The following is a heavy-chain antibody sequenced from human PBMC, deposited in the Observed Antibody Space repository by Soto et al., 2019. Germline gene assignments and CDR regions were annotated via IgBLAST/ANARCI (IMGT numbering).Heavy chain of an antibody. CDR1: GFTFSSYG. D-gene: IGHD6-13*01. CDR3: ARDSVVGAAAGTPRWFDP. CDR2: IWYDGSNK. V-gene: IGHV3-33*01. Sequence: QVQLVESGGGVVQPGRFLRLSCAASGFTFSSYGMRWVRQAPGKGLEWVAVIWYDGSNKYYADSVKGRFTISRDNSKNTLYLQMNSLRAEDTAVYYCARDSVVGAAAGTPRWFDPWGQGTLVTVSS. J-gene: IGHJ5*02.